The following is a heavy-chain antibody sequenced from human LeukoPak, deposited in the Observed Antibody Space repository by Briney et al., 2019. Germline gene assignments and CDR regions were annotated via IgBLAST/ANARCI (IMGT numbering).Heavy chain of an antibody. CDR1: GGSISSYF. CDR3: AGAREFSSSSGRAYYFDF. J-gene: IGHJ4*01. D-gene: IGHD6-6*01. CDR2: IYYSGNT. V-gene: IGHV4-59*01. Sequence: PSETLSLTCTVSGGSISSYFWIWIRQPPGKGLEWIGYIYYSGNTNSNPSLKSRVTISVDTSKNQFSLKLRSVTAADTAVYYCAGAREFSSSSGRAYYFDFWGHRTLVTVSS.